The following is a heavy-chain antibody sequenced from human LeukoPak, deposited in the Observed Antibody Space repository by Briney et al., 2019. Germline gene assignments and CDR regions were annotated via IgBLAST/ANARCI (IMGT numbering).Heavy chain of an antibody. V-gene: IGHV1-46*01. Sequence: GASVKVSCKAFEYTFTSNYMHWVRQAPGQGPEWMGVISPSGGSTTYAQKFQGRVTLTRDMSPSTDYLELSSLRSEDTAVYYCARDNSVRDEAWWFNPWGQGTLVTVSS. D-gene: IGHD5-24*01. CDR1: EYTFTSNY. CDR2: ISPSGGST. J-gene: IGHJ5*02. CDR3: ARDNSVRDEAWWFNP.